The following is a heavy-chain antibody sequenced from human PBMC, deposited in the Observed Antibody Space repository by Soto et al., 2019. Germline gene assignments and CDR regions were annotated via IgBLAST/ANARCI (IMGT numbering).Heavy chain of an antibody. Sequence: SETLSLTCAVAGGSISSDDYSWTWIRQPPGKALEWLGYISDSGDTYYNPSLKSRATISADRPKNQFSLNLSSVTAAATAVYYCDRGSTDYLDSTGYNGYFDYWGQGTPVTVSS. D-gene: IGHD3-22*01. J-gene: IGHJ4*02. CDR2: ISDSGDT. CDR3: DRGSTDYLDSTGYNGYFDY. CDR1: GGSISSDDYS. V-gene: IGHV4-30-2*01.